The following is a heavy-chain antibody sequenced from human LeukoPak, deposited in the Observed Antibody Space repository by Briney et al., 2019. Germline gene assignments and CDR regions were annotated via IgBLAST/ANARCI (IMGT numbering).Heavy chain of an antibody. CDR1: GFTFSIYW. D-gene: IGHD1-1*01. Sequence: GGSLRLSCAASGFTFSIYWMTWVRQAPRKGLEWVANMNQDGSEKYCVDSVKGRFTISRDNAKNSLYLQMNSLRGEDTAVYYCGGPTAQGLDVWGKGTTVTVSS. CDR2: MNQDGSEK. V-gene: IGHV3-7*01. J-gene: IGHJ6*04. CDR3: GGPTAQGLDV.